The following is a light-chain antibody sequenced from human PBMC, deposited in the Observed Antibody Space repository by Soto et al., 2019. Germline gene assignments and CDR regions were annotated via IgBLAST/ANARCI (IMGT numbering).Light chain of an antibody. J-gene: IGLJ2*01. Sequence: QPVLTQPASVSGSPGQSITISCTGTSSDVGTYNLVSWYQQHPGKAPKVLIYEVNKRPLGVSHRFSGSKSGNTASLTISGLQAEDEADYYCCSYALSSSFVVFGGGTKLTVL. CDR2: EVN. CDR1: SSDVGTYNL. CDR3: CSYALSSSFVV. V-gene: IGLV2-23*02.